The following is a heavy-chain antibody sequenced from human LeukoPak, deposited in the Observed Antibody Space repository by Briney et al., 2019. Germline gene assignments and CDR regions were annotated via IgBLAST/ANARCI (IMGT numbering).Heavy chain of an antibody. CDR1: GGSFSGYY. CDR3: ARQGAGFSSYDILTGFRLDYRWFDP. CDR2: INHSGST. D-gene: IGHD3-9*01. Sequence: SETLSLTCAVYGGSFSGYYWSWIRQPPGKGLEWIGEINHSGSTNYNPSLKSRVTISVDTSKNQFSLKLSSVTAADTAVYYCARQGAGFSSYDILTGFRLDYRWFDPWGQGTLVTVSS. V-gene: IGHV4-34*01. J-gene: IGHJ5*02.